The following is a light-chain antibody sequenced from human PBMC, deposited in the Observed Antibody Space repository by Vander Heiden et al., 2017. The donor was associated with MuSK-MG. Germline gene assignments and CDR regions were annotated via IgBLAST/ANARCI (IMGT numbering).Light chain of an antibody. CDR1: SSDVGDYNY. CDR3: NSDTSSGTYV. J-gene: IGLJ1*01. V-gene: IGLV2-14*03. CDR2: DVD. Sequence: QSALTQPASVSGSPGQSSTISCTGTSSDVGDYNYVSWYQQHPGEAPKLMIFDVDSRPSGVSNRFSGSKSGNTASLTISGLQAEDEADYYCNSDTSSGTYVFGTGTKVTVL.